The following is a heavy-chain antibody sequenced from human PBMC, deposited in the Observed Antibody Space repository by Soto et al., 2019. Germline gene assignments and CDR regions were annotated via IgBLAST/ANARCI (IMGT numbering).Heavy chain of an antibody. J-gene: IGHJ4*02. V-gene: IGHV4-59*01. CDR1: GGSISNYH. CDR2: ISYTGST. Sequence: QEQLQESGPRLVKPSETLSLTCSVSGGSISNYHWSWIRQPPGKGLEWIGYISYTGSTNYSPSLKSRVTMLLTTAKKQFSLKLSSVTAANTGVYYSARVAADPYWSGYDEYWGQRTLISVSS. CDR3: ARVAADPYWSGYDEY. D-gene: IGHD3-3*01.